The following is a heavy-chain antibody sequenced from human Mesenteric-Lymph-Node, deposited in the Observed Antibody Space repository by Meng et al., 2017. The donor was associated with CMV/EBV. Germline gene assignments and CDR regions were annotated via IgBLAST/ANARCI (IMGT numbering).Heavy chain of an antibody. V-gene: IGHV4-39*01. J-gene: IGHJ5*02. CDR3: ARPHYYGSGSSPWFDP. Sequence: QVQLQQWGAGLLKPSETLSLTCAVYGGSISSSSYYWGWIRQPPGKGLEWIGSIYYSGSTYYNPSLKSRVTISVDTSKNQFSLKLSSVTAADTAVYYCARPHYYGSGSSPWFDPWGQGTLVTVSS. CDR2: IYYSGST. D-gene: IGHD3-10*01. CDR1: GGSISSSSYY.